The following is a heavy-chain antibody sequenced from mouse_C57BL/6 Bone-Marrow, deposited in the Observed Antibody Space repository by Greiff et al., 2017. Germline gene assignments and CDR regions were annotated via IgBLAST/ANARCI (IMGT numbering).Heavy chain of an antibody. CDR3: TTGEYYGNYDWYFDV. D-gene: IGHD2-1*01. J-gene: IGHJ1*03. CDR1: GFNIKDDY. Sequence: EVQLQQSGAELVRPGASVKLSCTASGFNIKDDYMHWVKQRPEQGLEWIGWIDPENGDTEYASQFQGQATITADTSSNTAYLQLSSLTSEDTAVYYCTTGEYYGNYDWYFDVWGTGTTVTVSS. V-gene: IGHV14-4*01. CDR2: IDPENGDT.